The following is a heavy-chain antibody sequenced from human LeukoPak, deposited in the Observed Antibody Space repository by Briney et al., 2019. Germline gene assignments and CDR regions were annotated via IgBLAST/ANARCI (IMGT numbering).Heavy chain of an antibody. V-gene: IGHV3-7*03. CDR2: IKYDGNEN. CDR1: GFSFSNYW. J-gene: IGHJ4*02. D-gene: IGHD2-15*01. CDR3: ASVSGGNRYDC. Sequence: QPGGSLLLSGAAAGFSFSNYWMSWVRPAGGKGLEGAANIKYDGNENYYFVYVRGRYTIARDNSKNSLFLQMNSLRAEDTAVYYCASVSGGNRYDCWGQGTVVTVSS.